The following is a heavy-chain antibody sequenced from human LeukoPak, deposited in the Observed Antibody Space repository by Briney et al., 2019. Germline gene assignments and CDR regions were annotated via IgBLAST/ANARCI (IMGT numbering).Heavy chain of an antibody. CDR2: IRYDGSNK. CDR3: ARGFPSSGWDGAFDI. V-gene: IGHV3-30*02. Sequence: GGSLRLSCAASGFTFSSYGMHWVRQAPGKGLEWVAFIRYDGSNKYYADSVKGRFTISRDNSKNTLYLQMNSLRAEDTAVYYCARGFPSSGWDGAFDIWGQGTMVTVSS. D-gene: IGHD6-19*01. J-gene: IGHJ3*02. CDR1: GFTFSSYG.